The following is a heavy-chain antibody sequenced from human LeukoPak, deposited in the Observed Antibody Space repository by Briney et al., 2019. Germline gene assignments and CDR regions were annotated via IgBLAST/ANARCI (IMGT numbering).Heavy chain of an antibody. D-gene: IGHD5-12*01. V-gene: IGHV1-18*01. J-gene: IGHJ4*02. CDR3: ARLSGYDWESFYDY. Sequence: ASVTVSCKASGYTFTSYGISWVRQAPGQGLEWMGWISAYNGNTNYAQKLQGRVTMTTDTSTSTAYMELRSLRSDDTAVYYCARLSGYDWESFYDYWGQGTLVTVSS. CDR2: ISAYNGNT. CDR1: GYTFTSYG.